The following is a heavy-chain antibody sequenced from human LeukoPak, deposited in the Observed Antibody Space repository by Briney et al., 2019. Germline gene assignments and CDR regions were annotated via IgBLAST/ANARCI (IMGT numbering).Heavy chain of an antibody. Sequence: ASVNVSCKASGYTFTSYAMHWVRQAPGQRLEWMGWINVGNGNTKYSQKFQGRVTITRDTSADTAYMELSSLRSEDTAVYYCARLKYCTNGVCYAGFDYWGQGTLVTVSS. J-gene: IGHJ4*02. CDR1: GYTFTSYA. V-gene: IGHV1-3*01. CDR2: INVGNGNT. CDR3: ARLKYCTNGVCYAGFDY. D-gene: IGHD2-8*01.